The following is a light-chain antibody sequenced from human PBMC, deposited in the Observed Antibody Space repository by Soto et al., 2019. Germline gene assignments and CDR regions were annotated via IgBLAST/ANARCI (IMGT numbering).Light chain of an antibody. Sequence: QSVLTQPASVSGSPGQSITISCTGTSSDVGSYNLVSWYQQHPGKAPKLMIYEGSKRPSGVSNRFSGSKSGNTASLTISGLQAEDEADYYCCSRVFGTATKLTVL. CDR2: EGS. V-gene: IGLV2-23*01. J-gene: IGLJ1*01. CDR1: SSDVGSYNL. CDR3: CSRV.